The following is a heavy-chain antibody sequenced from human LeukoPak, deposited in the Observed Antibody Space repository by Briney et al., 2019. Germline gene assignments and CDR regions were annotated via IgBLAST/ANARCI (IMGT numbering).Heavy chain of an antibody. CDR2: IYYSGST. Sequence: SETLSLTCTVSGGSISSGGYYWSCIRQHPGKGLEWIGYIYYSGSTYYNPSLKSRVTISVDTTKNQFSLKLSSVTAADTAVYYCARKLAGAWFDPWGQGTLVTVSS. CDR3: ARKLAGAWFDP. J-gene: IGHJ5*02. D-gene: IGHD3-10*01. CDR1: GGSISSGGYY. V-gene: IGHV4-31*03.